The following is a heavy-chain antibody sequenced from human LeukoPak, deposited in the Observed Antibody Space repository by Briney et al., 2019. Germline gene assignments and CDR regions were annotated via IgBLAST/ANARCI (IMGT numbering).Heavy chain of an antibody. D-gene: IGHD2-15*01. CDR1: GFTFSSYG. V-gene: IGHV3-33*01. J-gene: IGHJ4*02. Sequence: GRSLRLSCAASGFTFSSYGMHWVRQAPGKGLEWVAVIWYDGSNKYYADSVKGRFTISRDNSKNTLYLQMNSLRAEDTAVYYCARGDIVVVVAAQFDYWGQGTLVTVSS. CDR2: IWYDGSNK. CDR3: ARGDIVVVVAAQFDY.